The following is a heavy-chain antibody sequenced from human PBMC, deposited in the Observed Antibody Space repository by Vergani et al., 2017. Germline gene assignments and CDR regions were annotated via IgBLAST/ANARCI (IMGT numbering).Heavy chain of an antibody. CDR2: VYHSGST. CDR1: GGSIGNNNW. V-gene: IGHV4-4*03. J-gene: IGHJ3*02. Sequence: QVQLQESGPGLVKPPGTLSLTGTVSGGSIGNNNWGGWVRQPPGKGLEWIGEVYHSGSTNYNPSLKSRVTISVDKSKNQISLKLRSVTAADTAVYYCVRQWKLQGAFDIWGQGTMVTVSS. D-gene: IGHD1-1*01. CDR3: VRQWKLQGAFDI.